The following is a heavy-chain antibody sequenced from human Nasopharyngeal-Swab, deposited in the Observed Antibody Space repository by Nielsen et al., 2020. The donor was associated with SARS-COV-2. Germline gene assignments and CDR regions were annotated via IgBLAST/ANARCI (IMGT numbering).Heavy chain of an antibody. D-gene: IGHD2-15*01. CDR3: ASLGARPSGGAFDI. CDR1: GGTFSSYA. J-gene: IGHJ3*02. Sequence: SVKVSCNASGGTFSSYAISWVRQAPGQGLEWMGGIIPIFGTANYAQKFQGRVTITADKSTSTAYMELSSLRSEDTAVYYCASLGARPSGGAFDIWGQGTMVTVSS. V-gene: IGHV1-69*06. CDR2: IIPIFGTA.